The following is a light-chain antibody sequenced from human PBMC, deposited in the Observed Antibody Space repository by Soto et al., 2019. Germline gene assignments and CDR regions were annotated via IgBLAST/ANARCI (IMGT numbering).Light chain of an antibody. V-gene: IGKV4-1*01. J-gene: IGKJ1*01. CDR2: WAS. CDR3: QQYYSTPWT. CDR1: QSVLYSSNNKNY. Sequence: DIVMTQSPDSLAVSLGERATINCKSSQSVLYSSNNKNYLAWYQQKPGQPPKLLIYWASTRESGVPDRLSGTGSGTDFTLTISSLQDEDVAVYYSQQYYSTPWTFGQGTKEEIK.